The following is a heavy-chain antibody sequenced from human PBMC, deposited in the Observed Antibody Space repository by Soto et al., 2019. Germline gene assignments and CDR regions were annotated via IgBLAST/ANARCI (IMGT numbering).Heavy chain of an antibody. CDR2: IYHSGST. CDR1: GGSISSGGYS. J-gene: IGHJ6*02. V-gene: IGHV4-30-2*01. CDR3: ARDRYYGMDV. Sequence: PSETLSLTCAVSGGSISSGGYSWSWIRQPPGKGLEWIGYIYHSGSTYYNPSLKSRVTISVDRSKNQFSLKLSSVTAADTAVYYCARDRYYGMDVWGQGTTATVSS.